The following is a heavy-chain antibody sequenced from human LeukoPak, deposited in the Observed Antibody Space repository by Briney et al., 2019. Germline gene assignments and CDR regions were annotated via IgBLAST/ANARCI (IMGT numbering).Heavy chain of an antibody. D-gene: IGHD1-1*01. CDR3: AKANWVSNADAVW. J-gene: IGHJ4*02. Sequence: PGGSLRLSCAASGFSFTNYAMSWVRQAPARGPEWVSSISGGGETYYADSVKGRFTLSRDDSRNTVYLQMNNLRVDDTAIYYCAKANWVSNADAVWWGQGTQVTVSS. V-gene: IGHV3-23*01. CDR1: GFSFTNYA. CDR2: ISGGGET.